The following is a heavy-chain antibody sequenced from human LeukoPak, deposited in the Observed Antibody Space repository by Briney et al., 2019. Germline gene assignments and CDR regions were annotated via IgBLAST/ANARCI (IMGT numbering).Heavy chain of an antibody. Sequence: ASVKVSCKASGYTFTDYYMHWVRQAPGQGLEWMGWISAYNGNTNYAQKLQGRVTMTTDTSTSTAYMELRSLRSDDTAVYYCARGYQLLLFDYWGQGTLVTVSS. CDR3: ARGYQLLLFDY. CDR1: GYTFTDYY. J-gene: IGHJ4*02. CDR2: ISAYNGNT. D-gene: IGHD2-2*01. V-gene: IGHV1-18*04.